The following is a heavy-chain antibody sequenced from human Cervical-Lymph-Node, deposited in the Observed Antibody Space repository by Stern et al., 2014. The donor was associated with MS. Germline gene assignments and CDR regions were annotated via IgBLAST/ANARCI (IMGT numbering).Heavy chain of an antibody. CDR2: IWYDGSNK. V-gene: IGHV3-33*01. J-gene: IGHJ4*02. D-gene: IGHD2-15*01. CDR1: GFTFSSYG. Sequence: QLVESGGGVVQPGRSLRLSCAASGFTFSSYGMHWVRQAPGKGLAWEAGIWYDGSNKYYADAVKGRFDISRDNSKNTLYLQMNSLRAEDTAVYYCARDRHDLGYCSGGSCYLPDYWGQGTLVTVSS. CDR3: ARDRHDLGYCSGGSCYLPDY.